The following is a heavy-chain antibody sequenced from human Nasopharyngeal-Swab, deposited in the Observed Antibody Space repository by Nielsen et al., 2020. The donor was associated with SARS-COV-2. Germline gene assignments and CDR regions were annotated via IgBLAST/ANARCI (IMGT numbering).Heavy chain of an antibody. D-gene: IGHD2-2*02. CDR2: IYPCDSDT. CDR3: ARLLVPAAIRPMYYFDY. Sequence: GESLKISCKGSGSSFTSYWIGWVRQMPGKGLEWMGIIYPCDSDTRYSPSFQGQVTISADKSISTACLQWSSLKASDTAMYYCARLLVPAAIRPMYYFDYSGQGTLVTVSS. V-gene: IGHV5-51*01. J-gene: IGHJ4*02. CDR1: GSSFTSYW.